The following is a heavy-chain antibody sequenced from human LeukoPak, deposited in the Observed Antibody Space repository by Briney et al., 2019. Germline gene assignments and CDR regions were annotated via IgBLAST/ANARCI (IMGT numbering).Heavy chain of an antibody. CDR2: IKQDGSEK. J-gene: IGHJ6*01. CDR3: ARGMDV. CDR1: GFTFTNYW. Sequence: GGSLRLSCAASGFTFTNYWMTWVRQAPGKGLEWVANIKQDGSEKYYVDSVKGRFTISRDNAKNSLYLQMNSLRAEDKAVYYCARGMDVRGQGTTVTVSS. V-gene: IGHV3-7*01.